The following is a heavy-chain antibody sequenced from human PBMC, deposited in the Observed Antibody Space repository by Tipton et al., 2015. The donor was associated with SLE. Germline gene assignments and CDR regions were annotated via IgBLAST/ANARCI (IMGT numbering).Heavy chain of an antibody. Sequence: TLSLTCAVYGGSFSDYYWSWIRQPPGKGLEWIGEINPSGSTKYNPSLKSRVTISVDTSKNQFSLKLSSVTAADTAVYYCATRRGYFDYWGQGTLVTVSS. CDR1: GGSFSDYY. CDR3: ATRRGYFDY. CDR2: INPSGST. V-gene: IGHV4-34*01. J-gene: IGHJ4*02.